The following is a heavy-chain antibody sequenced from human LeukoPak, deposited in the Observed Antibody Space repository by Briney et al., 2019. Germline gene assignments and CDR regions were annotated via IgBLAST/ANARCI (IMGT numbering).Heavy chain of an antibody. V-gene: IGHV3-21*06. CDR2: IHSSATYI. Sequence: GGSLRLSCAASGFLLGGHAMVWIRQAPGKGLECVSSIHSSATYITYADSVRGRFTISRDNDKNSLFLDMNDLRAEDTAVYYCARAAIRVDFFDSWGQGTLVAVSS. J-gene: IGHJ4*02. D-gene: IGHD2-2*01. CDR3: ARAAIRVDFFDS. CDR1: GFLLGGHA.